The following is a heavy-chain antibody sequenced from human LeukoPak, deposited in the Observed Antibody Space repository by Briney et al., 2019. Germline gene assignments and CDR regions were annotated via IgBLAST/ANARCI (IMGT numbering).Heavy chain of an antibody. CDR3: TRLGLGKKVGIDY. CDR1: GFXFSGSA. J-gene: IGHJ4*02. CDR2: IRSRANTYAT. D-gene: IGHD3/OR15-3a*01. Sequence: GGSLKLSCAASGFXFSGSAIHWVRQAPGKGLEWFGCIRSRANTYATGYAVSVKGRFTISRDDSKSTAYLRMNSLKTEDTAVYYCTRLGLGKKVGIDYWGQGTLVTVSS. V-gene: IGHV3-73*01.